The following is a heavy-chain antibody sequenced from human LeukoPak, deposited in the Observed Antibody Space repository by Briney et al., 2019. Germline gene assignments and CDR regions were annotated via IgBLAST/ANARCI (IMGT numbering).Heavy chain of an antibody. CDR2: INHSGST. CDR1: GGSFSGYY. J-gene: IGHJ3*02. CDR3: ASMNYDYVWGSYRPGAFDI. Sequence: SETLSLTCAVYGGSFSGYYWSWIRQPPGKGLEWIGEINHSGSTSYNPSLKSRVTISVDTSKNQFSLKLSSLTAADTAVYYCASMNYDYVWGSYRPGAFDIWGQGTMVTVSS. V-gene: IGHV4-34*01. D-gene: IGHD3-16*02.